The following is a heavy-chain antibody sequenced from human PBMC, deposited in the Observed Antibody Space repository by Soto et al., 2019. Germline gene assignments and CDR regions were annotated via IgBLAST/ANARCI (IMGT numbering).Heavy chain of an antibody. D-gene: IGHD2-15*01. CDR1: GGSISNNEYY. Sequence: SETLSRTCTGPGGSISNNEYYWCWIRQPAGKGLEYIGYISYIGRNDNNPSLKSRVTLSLDTSKNQFSLRLSSVTAADTAVYYCARGGLGYCSGGSCYSAELSRYYYGMDVWGQGTTVTV. J-gene: IGHJ6*02. CDR3: ARGGLGYCSGGSCYSAELSRYYYGMDV. CDR2: ISYIGRN. V-gene: IGHV4-30-4*01.